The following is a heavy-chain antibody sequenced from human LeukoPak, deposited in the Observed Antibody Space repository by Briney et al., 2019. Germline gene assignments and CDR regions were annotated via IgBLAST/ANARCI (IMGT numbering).Heavy chain of an antibody. Sequence: SETLSLTCTVSGGSISSYYWSWIRQPPGKGLEWIGYIYYSGSTNYNPSLKSRVTISVDTSKNQFSLKLSSVTAADTAVYYCARDLGDPYSSSFGTDYWGQGTLVTASS. D-gene: IGHD6-6*01. J-gene: IGHJ4*02. CDR3: ARDLGDPYSSSFGTDY. CDR2: IYYSGST. CDR1: GGSISSYY. V-gene: IGHV4-59*12.